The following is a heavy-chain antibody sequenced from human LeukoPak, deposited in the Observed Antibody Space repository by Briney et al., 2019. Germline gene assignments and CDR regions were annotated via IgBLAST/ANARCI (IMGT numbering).Heavy chain of an antibody. J-gene: IGHJ4*02. V-gene: IGHV3-7*01. D-gene: IGHD3-10*01. CDR2: IKQDGSEN. CDR1: GFTFSSYW. CDR3: ARGQKLLWFGEAFDY. Sequence: GGSLRLSCAASGFTFSSYWMRWVRQALGKGLEWVANIKQDGSENYYVDSVKGRFTISRDNAKNSLYLQMNSLRAEDTAVYYCARGQKLLWFGEAFDYWGQGTLVTVSS.